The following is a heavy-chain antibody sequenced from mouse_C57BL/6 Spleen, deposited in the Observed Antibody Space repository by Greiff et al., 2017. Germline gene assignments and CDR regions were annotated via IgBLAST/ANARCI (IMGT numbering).Heavy chain of an antibody. CDR2: IYPGSGST. D-gene: IGHD1-1*01. CDR1: GYTFPSSW. CDR3: ARNYGSLFAY. Sequence: QVQLQRSGAELVKPGASGRMSCKASGYTFPSSWITWVKQRPGQGLEWIGDIYPGSGSTNYNEKFKSKATLTVDTSSSTAYMQLSSLTSEDSAVYYCARNYGSLFAYWGQGTLVTVSA. J-gene: IGHJ3*01. V-gene: IGHV1-55*01.